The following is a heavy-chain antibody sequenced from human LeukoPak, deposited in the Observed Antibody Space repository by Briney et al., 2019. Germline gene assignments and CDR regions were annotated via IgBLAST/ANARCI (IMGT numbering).Heavy chain of an antibody. CDR3: ARGDRTTMATLDY. D-gene: IGHD3-10*01. CDR1: GFTFSNYE. CDR2: ISSGGSLI. J-gene: IGHJ4*02. V-gene: IGHV3-48*03. Sequence: PGGSLRLSCAASGFTFSNYEMNWVRQAPGRGLEWVSYISSGGSLIYYADSVKGRFTISGDNANDSLYLRMNSLRAEDTAIYYFARGDRTTMATLDYWGQGTLVTVSS.